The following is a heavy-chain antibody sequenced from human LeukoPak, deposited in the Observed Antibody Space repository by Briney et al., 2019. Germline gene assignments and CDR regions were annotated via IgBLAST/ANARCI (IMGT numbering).Heavy chain of an antibody. V-gene: IGHV3-23*01. CDR2: ISGSGGST. J-gene: IGHJ4*02. D-gene: IGHD2-15*01. CDR3: AKFEVSATCFDY. CDR1: GFTSSSYA. Sequence: GGSLRLSCAASGFTSSSYAMSWVRQAPGKGLEWVSAISGSGGSTYYADSVKGRFTISRDNSKNTLYLQMNSLRAEDTAVYYCAKFEVSATCFDYWGQGTLVTVSS.